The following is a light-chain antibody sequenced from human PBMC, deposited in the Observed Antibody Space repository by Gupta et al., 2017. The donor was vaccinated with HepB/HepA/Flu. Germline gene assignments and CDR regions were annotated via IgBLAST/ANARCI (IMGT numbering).Light chain of an antibody. CDR1: QSLLHSNGYNY. Sequence: DIVMTQSTLSLPVTPGEPASISCRSSQSLLHSNGYNYLDWYLQKPPQSPQLLIYLGSNRASGVPDRFSGSGSGTDFTLKISRVEAEDVGVYYCMQALQTWATFGGGTKVEIK. V-gene: IGKV2-28*01. J-gene: IGKJ4*01. CDR2: LGS. CDR3: MQALQTWAT.